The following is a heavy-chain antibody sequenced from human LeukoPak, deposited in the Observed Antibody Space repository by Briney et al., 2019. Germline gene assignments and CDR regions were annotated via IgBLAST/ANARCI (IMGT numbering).Heavy chain of an antibody. CDR2: ISAYNGNT. CDR3: ATDRDYGDYLDY. D-gene: IGHD4-17*01. CDR1: GYTFTSYG. V-gene: IGHV1-18*01. J-gene: IGHJ4*02. Sequence: GASVKVSCKASGYTFTSYGISWVRQAPGQGLEWMGWISAYNGNTDYAQKLQGRVTMTTDTSTSTAYMELRSLRSDDTAVYYCATDRDYGDYLDYWGQGTLVTVSS.